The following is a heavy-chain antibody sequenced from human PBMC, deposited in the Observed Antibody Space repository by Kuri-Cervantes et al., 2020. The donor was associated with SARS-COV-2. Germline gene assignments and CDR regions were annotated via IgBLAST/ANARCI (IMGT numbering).Heavy chain of an antibody. J-gene: IGHJ6*03. CDR3: ARGRVRSIFGVVITKYYYYYYMDV. V-gene: IGHV4-34*01. D-gene: IGHD3-3*01. CDR2: INHSGSN. CDR1: GGSISSYY. Sequence: SETLSLTCTVSGGSISSYYWSWIRQPPGKGLEWIGEINHSGSNNYNPSLKSRVTISVDTSKNQFSLKLSSVTAADTAVYYCARGRVRSIFGVVITKYYYYYYMDVWGKGTTVTVSS.